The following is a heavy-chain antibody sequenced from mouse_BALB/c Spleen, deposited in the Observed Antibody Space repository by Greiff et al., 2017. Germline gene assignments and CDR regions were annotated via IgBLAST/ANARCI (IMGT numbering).Heavy chain of an antibody. CDR3: ARGGGFITTARDYFDD. CDR1: GFSLTGYG. J-gene: IGHJ2*01. Sequence: VKLVESGPGLVAPSQSLSITCTVPGFSLTGYGVNWVRQPPGKGLEWLGMIWGDGSTDYNSALKSRLSISKDNSKSQVFLKMNSLQTDDTARYYCARGGGFITTARDYFDDGGQGTTLTVSS. D-gene: IGHD1-2*01. V-gene: IGHV2-6-7*01. CDR2: IWGDGST.